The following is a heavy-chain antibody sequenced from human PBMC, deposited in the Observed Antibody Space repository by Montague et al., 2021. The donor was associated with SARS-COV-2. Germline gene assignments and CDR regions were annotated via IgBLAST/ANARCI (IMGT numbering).Heavy chain of an antibody. Sequence: TLSLTCTVSGGSISSGGYYWSWIRQHPGKGLEWIGYIYYSGSTYYNPSLKSRVAISVDTSKNQFSLKLSSVTAADTAVYYCARAGTITMIVVVIDAFDFGGKGKMVTVSS. J-gene: IGHJ3*01. V-gene: IGHV4-31*03. CDR1: GGSISSGGYY. CDR3: ARAGTITMIVVVIDAFDF. CDR2: IYYSGST. D-gene: IGHD3-22*01.